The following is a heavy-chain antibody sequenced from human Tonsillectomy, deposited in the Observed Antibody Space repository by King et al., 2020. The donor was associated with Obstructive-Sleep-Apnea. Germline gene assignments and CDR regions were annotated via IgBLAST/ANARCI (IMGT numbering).Heavy chain of an antibody. J-gene: IGHJ3*02. Sequence: QLVQSGGGVVQPGRSLRLSCAAPGFTFSNYAIQWVRQAPGKGLEWVAVISYDGSDTSFADSVQGRFIISRDNSKNMGYLQMNSLRPEDTAVYFCATSTMVSVGGAFNIWGQGTMVTVSS. CDR3: ATSTMVSVGGAFNI. CDR1: GFTFSNYA. V-gene: IGHV3-30*01. CDR2: ISYDGSDT. D-gene: IGHD3-10*01.